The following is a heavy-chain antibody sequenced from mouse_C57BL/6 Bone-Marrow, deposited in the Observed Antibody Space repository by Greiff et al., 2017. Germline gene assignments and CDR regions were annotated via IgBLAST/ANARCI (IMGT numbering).Heavy chain of an antibody. V-gene: IGHV1-19*01. CDR3: ARSRYYGSAWVAY. J-gene: IGHJ3*01. D-gene: IGHD1-1*01. CDR2: INPYNGGT. CDR1: GYTFTDYY. Sequence: EVQLQQSGPVLVKPGASVKMSCKASGYTFTDYYMNWVKQSHGKSLEWIGVINPYNGGTSYNQKFKGKATLTVDKSSSPAYMELNSLTSEDSAVYDCARSRYYGSAWVAYWGQGTLVTVSA.